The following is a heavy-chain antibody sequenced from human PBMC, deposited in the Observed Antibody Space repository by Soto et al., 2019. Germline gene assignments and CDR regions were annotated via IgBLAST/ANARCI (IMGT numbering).Heavy chain of an antibody. D-gene: IGHD4-17*01. Sequence: QVQLVQYGAEVKKPGASVKISCKASSYTFTSCGISWVRQAPGQGIEWMGWISAYNGNTNYAQQLQDRVTMTTDTSTSTAYMELRSLRSDDTAVYYCARGTTVETGSYWGQGTLVTVSS. J-gene: IGHJ4*02. CDR2: ISAYNGNT. CDR3: ARGTTVETGSY. V-gene: IGHV1-18*01. CDR1: SYTFTSCG.